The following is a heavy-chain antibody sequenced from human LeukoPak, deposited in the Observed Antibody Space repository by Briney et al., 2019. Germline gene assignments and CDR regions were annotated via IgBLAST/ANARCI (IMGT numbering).Heavy chain of an antibody. Sequence: PGGSLRLSCAASGFTFSSYWMHWVRQAPGKGLVWVSVISGGGTATYYADSVKGRLTISRDNSKNTLHLQMNSLRADDTAIYYCVKGGRTNSPLDYWGQGTLVTVSS. CDR2: ISGGGTAT. J-gene: IGHJ4*02. V-gene: IGHV3-23*01. CDR1: GFTFSSYW. D-gene: IGHD1-14*01. CDR3: VKGGRTNSPLDY.